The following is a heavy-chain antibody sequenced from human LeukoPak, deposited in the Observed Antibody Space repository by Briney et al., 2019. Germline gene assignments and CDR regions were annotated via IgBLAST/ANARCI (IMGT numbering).Heavy chain of an antibody. CDR1: GFTVSSNY. D-gene: IGHD2-8*01. Sequence: GGSPRLSCAASGFTVSSNYMSWVRQAPGKGLEWVSVIYSGGSTYYADSVKGRFTISRDNSKNTLYLQMNSLRAEDTAVYYCARDLFAYCTNGVCYDYWGQGTLVTVSS. CDR2: IYSGGST. CDR3: ARDLFAYCTNGVCYDY. V-gene: IGHV3-53*01. J-gene: IGHJ4*02.